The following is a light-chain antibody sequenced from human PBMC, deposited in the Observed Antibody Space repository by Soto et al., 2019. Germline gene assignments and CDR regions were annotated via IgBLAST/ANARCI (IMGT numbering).Light chain of an antibody. V-gene: IGKV1-5*03. CDR1: QRISSW. CDR2: EAS. Sequence: DIQMTQSPSTLSASVVDRVTITCRSSQRISSWLAWYQQKPGKAPKLLIYEASILQSGVPSRFSGSGSGTEFTLTISSLQPDDFATYYCQHFLSYPLTFGGGTKVDI. CDR3: QHFLSYPLT. J-gene: IGKJ4*01.